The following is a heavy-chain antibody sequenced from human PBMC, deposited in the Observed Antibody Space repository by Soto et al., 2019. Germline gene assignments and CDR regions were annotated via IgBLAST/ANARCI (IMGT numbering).Heavy chain of an antibody. CDR1: GFTFSKYG. Sequence: LRLSCAASGFTFSKYGMHWVRQAPGKGLEWVALIWNDGIRKVYVDSVKGRFTISRDNSKNTLDLQMNNLRDEDTAVYYCARDDDNDANALDYWGPGTLVTVSS. CDR2: IWNDGIRK. V-gene: IGHV3-33*01. J-gene: IGHJ4*02. CDR3: ARDDDNDANALDY.